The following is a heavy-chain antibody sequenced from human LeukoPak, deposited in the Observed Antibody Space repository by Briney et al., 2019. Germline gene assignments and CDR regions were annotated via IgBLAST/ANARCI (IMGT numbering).Heavy chain of an antibody. CDR3: AKTSSKGLGSGPSYWFDP. J-gene: IGHJ5*02. CDR2: IRYDGSNK. D-gene: IGHD3-10*01. CDR1: GFTFSSYG. V-gene: IGHV3-30*02. Sequence: PGGSLRLSCAASGFTFSSYGMHWVRQAPGKGLEWVAFIRYDGSNKYYADSVKGRFTISRDNSKNTLYLQMNSLRAEDTAVYYCAKTSSKGLGSGPSYWFDPWGQGTLVTVSS.